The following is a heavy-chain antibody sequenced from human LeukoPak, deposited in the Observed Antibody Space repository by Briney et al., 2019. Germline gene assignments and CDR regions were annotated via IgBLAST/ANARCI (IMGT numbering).Heavy chain of an antibody. D-gene: IGHD4-23*01. CDR2: ISYDGSNK. Sequence: GGSLRLSCAASGFTFSSYGMHWVRQAPGKGLEWVAVISYDGSNKYYADSVKGRFTISGDNSKNTLYLQMNSLRAEDTAVYYCAKGGSRWSYYFDYWGQGTLVTVSS. CDR1: GFTFSSYG. CDR3: AKGGSRWSYYFDY. V-gene: IGHV3-30*18. J-gene: IGHJ4*02.